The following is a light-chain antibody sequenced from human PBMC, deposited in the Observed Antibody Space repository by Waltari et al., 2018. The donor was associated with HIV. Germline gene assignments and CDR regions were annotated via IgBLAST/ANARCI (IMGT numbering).Light chain of an antibody. Sequence: QSALTQPPSASGSPGQSVTISCTGTHSHLGGYNYVSWYQQHPGKAPKLVISEVTKRPSVVPCRFSGSKSGTTASLTVSGLQAEDEADYYCSSYANKNGFYVVFGGGTRLTVL. CDR1: HSHLGGYNY. CDR3: SSYANKNGFYVV. V-gene: IGLV2-8*01. J-gene: IGLJ2*01. CDR2: EVT.